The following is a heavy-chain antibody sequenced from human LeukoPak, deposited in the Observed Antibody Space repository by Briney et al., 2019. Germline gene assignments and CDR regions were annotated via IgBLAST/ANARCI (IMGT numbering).Heavy chain of an antibody. V-gene: IGHV3-15*01. CDR3: TTDGLVRGGTFDY. D-gene: IGHD3-10*01. J-gene: IGHJ4*02. CDR1: GFTFSSYW. CDR2: IKSKTDGGTT. Sequence: GGSLRLSCAASGFTFSSYWMSWVRQAPGKGLEWVGRIKSKTDGGTTDYAAPVKGRFTISRDDYTLYLQMNSLKTEDTAVYYCTTDGLVRGGTFDYWGQGTLVTVSS.